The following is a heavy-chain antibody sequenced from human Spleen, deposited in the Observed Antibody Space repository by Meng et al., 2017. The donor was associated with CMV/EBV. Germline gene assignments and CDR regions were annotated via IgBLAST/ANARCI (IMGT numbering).Heavy chain of an antibody. CDR3: AREGGSSGWYDYYYYGMDV. D-gene: IGHD6-19*01. V-gene: IGHV4-39*07. J-gene: IGHJ6*02. Sequence: SETLSLTCTVSGDSISSSSNYWGWIRQPPGKGLEWIGSIYYSGSTFYNPSLKSRVTISLGTSKDQFSLRLRSVTAADTAVYYCAREGGSSGWYDYYYYGMDVWGQGTTVTVSS. CDR1: GDSISSSSNY. CDR2: IYYSGST.